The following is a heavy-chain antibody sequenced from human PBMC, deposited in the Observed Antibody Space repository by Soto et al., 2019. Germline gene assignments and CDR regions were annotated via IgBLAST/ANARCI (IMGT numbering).Heavy chain of an antibody. CDR3: EKTGGSYWGFDY. CDR2: VTGSGSTT. Sequence: EVQLLESGGGLVQPGGSLRLSCAASGFTFNNYAMSWVRQAPGKGLEWVSIVTGSGSTTDYADSVKGRFTISRDKSKNTLFLQMNSLRAEDTAVYYCEKTGGSYWGFDYWGQGTLVTVSS. V-gene: IGHV3-23*01. CDR1: GFTFNNYA. D-gene: IGHD1-26*01. J-gene: IGHJ4*02.